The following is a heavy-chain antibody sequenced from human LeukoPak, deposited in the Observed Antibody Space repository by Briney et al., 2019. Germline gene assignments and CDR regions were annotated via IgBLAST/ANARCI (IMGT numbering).Heavy chain of an antibody. J-gene: IGHJ4*02. D-gene: IGHD3-9*01. CDR3: ARPYYDVLTGYSY. V-gene: IGHV4-39*01. CDR2: IYYSGST. Sequence: PSETLSLTCTVSGGSISSSSYYWGWIRQPPGKGLEWIGSIYYSGSTYYNPSLKSRVTISVDTSKNQFSLKLSSVTAADTAVYYCARPYYDVLTGYSYWGQGTLVTVSS. CDR1: GGSISSSSYY.